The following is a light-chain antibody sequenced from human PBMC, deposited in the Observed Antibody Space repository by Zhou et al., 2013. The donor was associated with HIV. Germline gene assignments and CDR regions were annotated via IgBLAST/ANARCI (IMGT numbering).Light chain of an antibody. CDR3: QKYNSGGLT. CDR2: GAS. J-gene: IGKJ4*01. CDR1: QGIRNF. V-gene: IGKV1-27*01. Sequence: DIQMTQSPSSLSASVGDRVTITCRASQGIRNFLAWYQQKPGKVPKVLIYGASTLQSGVPSRFSGSGSGTDFTLTISSLQPEDVATYYCQKYNSGGLTFGGGTKVELK.